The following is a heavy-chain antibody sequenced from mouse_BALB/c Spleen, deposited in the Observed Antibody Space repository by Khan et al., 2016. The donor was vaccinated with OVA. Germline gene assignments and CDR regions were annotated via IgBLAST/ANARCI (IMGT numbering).Heavy chain of an antibody. CDR1: GYSFTNYY. CDR3: TRHCFDTCFNY. CDR2: IDPFSGGT. V-gene: IGHV1S135*01. J-gene: IGHJ3*01. Sequence: VQLKQSGPELMKPWASVKISCKASGYSFTNYYIHWVIQSHGKSLEWIGYIDPFSGGTNYNQKFTGKATLTVDKSSSTTYIHLSNLTSEDSAFYYCTRHCFDTCFNYWGQGTLVTVSS.